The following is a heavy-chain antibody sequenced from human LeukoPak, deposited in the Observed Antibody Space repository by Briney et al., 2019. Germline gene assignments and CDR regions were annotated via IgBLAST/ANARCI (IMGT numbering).Heavy chain of an antibody. Sequence: GGSLRLSCAASGFTFDDYGMSWVRQAPGKGLEWVSGINWNGGSTGYADSVKGRFTISRDNSKNTLFLQMNSLRPEDTAVYYCAKPGIAVAVQFDYWGQGTLVTVSS. D-gene: IGHD6-19*01. CDR2: INWNGGST. CDR3: AKPGIAVAVQFDY. CDR1: GFTFDDYG. V-gene: IGHV3-20*04. J-gene: IGHJ4*02.